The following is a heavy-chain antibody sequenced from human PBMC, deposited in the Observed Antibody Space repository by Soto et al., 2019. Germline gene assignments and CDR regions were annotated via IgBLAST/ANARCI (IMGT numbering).Heavy chain of an antibody. CDR2: ISNDGSDK. CDR3: AKDQGIAASHGID. CDR1: GFTFNNYG. Sequence: QVQLVESGGGVVQPGRSLRLSCAASGFTFNNYGMHWVRQAPGTGLEWVATISNDGSDKYYADSVKGRLTISRDNSKNTVYLQMNSLRAEETAVYYCAKDQGIAASHGIDWGQGTMVTVSS. V-gene: IGHV3-30*18. D-gene: IGHD6-13*01. J-gene: IGHJ3*01.